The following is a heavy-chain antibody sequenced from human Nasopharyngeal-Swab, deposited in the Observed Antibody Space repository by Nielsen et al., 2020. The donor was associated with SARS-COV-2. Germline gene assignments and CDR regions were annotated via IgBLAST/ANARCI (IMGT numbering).Heavy chain of an antibody. CDR3: ARYDDYYDSSGYAY. CDR1: GFTFSSYA. Sequence: GESLKISCAASGFTFSSYAMSWVCQAPGKGLEWVSVISGSGGSTYYADSVKGRFTISRDNSKNTLYLQMNSLRAEDTAVYYCARYDDYYDSSGYAYWGQGTLVTVSS. CDR2: ISGSGGST. D-gene: IGHD3-22*01. J-gene: IGHJ4*02. V-gene: IGHV3-23*01.